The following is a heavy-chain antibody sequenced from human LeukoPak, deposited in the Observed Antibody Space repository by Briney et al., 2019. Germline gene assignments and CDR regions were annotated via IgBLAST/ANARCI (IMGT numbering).Heavy chain of an antibody. V-gene: IGHV1-2*02. J-gene: IGHJ4*02. CDR3: ARVKYSGSYFGY. CDR2: INPNSGGT. Sequence: ASVKVSCKASGYTFTGYYMHWVRQAPGQGLEWMGWINPNSGGTNYAQKFQGRVTMTRDTSISTAYMELSRLRSGDTAVYYCARVKYSGSYFGYWGQGTLVTVSS. D-gene: IGHD1-26*01. CDR1: GYTFTGYY.